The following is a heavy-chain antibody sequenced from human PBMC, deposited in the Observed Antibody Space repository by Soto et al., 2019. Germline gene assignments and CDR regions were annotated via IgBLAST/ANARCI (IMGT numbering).Heavy chain of an antibody. D-gene: IGHD6-19*01. CDR2: ISGSGGST. J-gene: IGHJ4*02. Sequence: GGSLRLSCAASGFTFSSYAMSWVRQAPGKGLEWVSAISGSGGSTYYADSVKGRFTISRDNSKNTLYLQMNSLRAEDTAVYYCAKDQRPFIAVAGTDYWGQGTLVTVSS. V-gene: IGHV3-23*01. CDR1: GFTFSSYA. CDR3: AKDQRPFIAVAGTDY.